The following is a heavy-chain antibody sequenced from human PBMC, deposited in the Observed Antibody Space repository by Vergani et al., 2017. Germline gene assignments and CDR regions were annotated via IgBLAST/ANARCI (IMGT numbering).Heavy chain of an antibody. CDR3: ARIGYSSGYWFDP. D-gene: IGHD6-19*01. CDR2: IYYSGTT. CDR1: GGSISSSSYY. J-gene: IGHJ5*02. V-gene: IGHV4-39*01. Sequence: LQLQESGPGLVKPSETLSLTCTVSGGSISSSSYYWGWIRQPPGKGLEWIGSIYYSGTTYYNPSLKSRVTISVDTSKNQFSLKLSSVTAADTAVYYCARIGYSSGYWFDPWGQGTLVTVSS.